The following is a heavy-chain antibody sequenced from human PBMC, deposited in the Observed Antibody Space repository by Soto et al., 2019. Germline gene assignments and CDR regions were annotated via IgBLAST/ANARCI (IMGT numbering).Heavy chain of an antibody. D-gene: IGHD3-10*01. CDR1: GFTFSSYS. CDR3: ARSPRGAFYI. Sequence: EVQLVESGGGLVKPGGSPRLSCAASGFTFSSYSMNWVRQAPGKGLEWVSSISSSSSYIYYADSVKGRFTISRDNAKNSLYLQMNSLRVEDTAVYYCARSPRGAFYIWGQGTMVTVSS. J-gene: IGHJ3*02. CDR2: ISSSSSYI. V-gene: IGHV3-21*01.